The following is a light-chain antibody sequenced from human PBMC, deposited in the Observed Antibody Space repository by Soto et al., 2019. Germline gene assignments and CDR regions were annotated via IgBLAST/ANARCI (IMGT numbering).Light chain of an antibody. J-gene: IGKJ1*01. CDR3: QQYDKWPRT. CDR1: QSVSSK. Sequence: EIVLTQSPGTLSLSPGERATLSCRASQSVSSKLAWYQQKPGQAPRLLIYGASTRATGIPARFSGSGSGTEFTLIISSLQSDDFATYYCQQYDKWPRTFGQGTKVDI. CDR2: GAS. V-gene: IGKV3-15*01.